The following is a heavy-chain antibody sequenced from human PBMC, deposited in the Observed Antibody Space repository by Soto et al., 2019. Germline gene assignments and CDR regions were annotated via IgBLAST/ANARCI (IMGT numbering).Heavy chain of an antibody. CDR1: GFSVSNARMG. CDR3: ARVRGMILTGMGYGMDV. V-gene: IGHV2-26*01. J-gene: IGHJ6*02. CDR2: IFSDDEK. Sequence: QVTLKESGPVLVKPTETLTLTCAVSGFSVSNARMGVSWIRQPPGQALEWLAHIFSDDEKSYSTSLKNRLTISKDTSKSQVVLTMTNIDPVDTATYYCARVRGMILTGMGYGMDVWGQGTTVSVSS. D-gene: IGHD3-9*01.